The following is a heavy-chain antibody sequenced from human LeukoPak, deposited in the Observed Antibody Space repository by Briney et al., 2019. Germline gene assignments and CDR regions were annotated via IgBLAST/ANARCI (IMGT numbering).Heavy chain of an antibody. D-gene: IGHD5-12*01. J-gene: IGHJ6*02. CDR1: GFTFGDYA. Sequence: GGSLRLSCTASGFTFGDYAMSWFRQAPGKGLDWVGSIRSKTYGGTTEYAASVKGRFTISRDDSRTTAYLQMNSLKTEDTAVYYCTTDRVVATSTYYYYYGMDVWGQGTTVTVSS. CDR3: TTDRVVATSTYYYYYGMDV. CDR2: IRSKTYGGTT. V-gene: IGHV3-49*03.